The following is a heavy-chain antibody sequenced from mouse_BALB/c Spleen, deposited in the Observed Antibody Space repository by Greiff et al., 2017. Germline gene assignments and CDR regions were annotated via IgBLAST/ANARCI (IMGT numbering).Heavy chain of an antibody. CDR3: AREGGYGDYYAMDY. D-gene: IGHD2-2*01. CDR1: GFTFSSYA. Sequence: EVQLVESGGGLVKPGGSLKLSCAASGFTFSSYAMSWVRQSPEKRLEWVAEISSGGSYTYYPDTVTGRFTISRDNAKNTLYLEMSSLRSEDTAMYYCAREGGYGDYYAMDYWGQGTSVTVSS. CDR2: ISSGGSYT. V-gene: IGHV5-9-4*01. J-gene: IGHJ4*01.